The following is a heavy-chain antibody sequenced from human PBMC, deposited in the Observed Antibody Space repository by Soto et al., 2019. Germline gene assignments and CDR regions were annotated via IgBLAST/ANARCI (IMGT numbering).Heavy chain of an antibody. CDR2: IIPIFGTA. V-gene: IGHV1-69*01. D-gene: IGHD2-15*01. CDR1: GGTFSSYA. CDR3: ARGGCSGGSCYNYVFDY. Sequence: QVQLVQSGAEVKKPGSSVKVSCKASGGTFSSYAISWVRQAPGQGLEWMGGIIPIFGTANYAQKFQGRVTMTANESTSTAYMELSSLRSEDTAVYYCARGGCSGGSCYNYVFDYWGQGTLVTVSS. J-gene: IGHJ4*02.